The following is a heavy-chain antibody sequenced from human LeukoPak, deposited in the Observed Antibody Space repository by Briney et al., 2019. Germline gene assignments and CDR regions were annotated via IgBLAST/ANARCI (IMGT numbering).Heavy chain of an antibody. D-gene: IGHD1-7*01. V-gene: IGHV4-4*07. CDR3: ARDRTGAISSREEVFYYYYYMDV. CDR2: IYTSGST. CDR1: GGSISSYY. Sequence: SETLSLTCTVSGGSISSYYWSWIRQPAGKGLEWIRRIYTSGSTNYNPSLKSRVTMSVDTSKNQFSLRLSSVTAADTAVYYCARDRTGAISSREEVFYYYYYMDVWGKGTTVTVSS. J-gene: IGHJ6*03.